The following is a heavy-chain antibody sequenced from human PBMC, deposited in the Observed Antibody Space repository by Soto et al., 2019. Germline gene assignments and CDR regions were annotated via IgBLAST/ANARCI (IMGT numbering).Heavy chain of an antibody. V-gene: IGHV3-15*07. D-gene: IGHD2-21*01. CDR3: AADLGPAYDSNNWFDP. Sequence: EVQLVESGGDLVKPGGSLRLSCAASGFIFSHAWFHWVRQPPGKGLELVARVKNNGGATDYAPSVQGRFTISRDDSKDTVYLQMSSLTSEDTAIYYCAADLGPAYDSNNWFDPWGQGNLVTVSS. CDR2: VKNNGGAT. J-gene: IGHJ5*02. CDR1: GFIFSHAW.